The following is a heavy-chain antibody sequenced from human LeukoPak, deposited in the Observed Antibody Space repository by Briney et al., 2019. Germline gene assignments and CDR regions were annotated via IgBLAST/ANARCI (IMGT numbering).Heavy chain of an antibody. CDR1: GFSFSTYA. CDR3: AKDTGGSCYSAIAY. Sequence: GGSLRLSCAASGFSFSTYAMSWVRQAPGKGLEWVSGICGNDGKTYYADSVKGRFTISRDNSKNTLHLQMSSLRAEDTALYYCAKDTGGSCYSAIAYWGQGALVTVST. V-gene: IGHV3-23*01. J-gene: IGHJ4*02. CDR2: ICGNDGKT. D-gene: IGHD2-15*01.